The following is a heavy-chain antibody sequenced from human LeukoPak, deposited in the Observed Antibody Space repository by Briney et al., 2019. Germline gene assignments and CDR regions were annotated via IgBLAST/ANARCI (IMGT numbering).Heavy chain of an antibody. CDR1: GFTFSSYS. CDR2: ISSSSSYI. V-gene: IGHV3-21*01. CDR3: ARGAITTYDY. Sequence: KPGGSLRLSCAASGFTFSSYSMNWVRQAPGKGLEWVSSISSSSSYIYYADSVKGRFTISRDNAKNSLYLQINSLRAEDTAVYYCARGAITTYDYWGQGSLVTVSS. J-gene: IGHJ4*02. D-gene: IGHD3-3*01.